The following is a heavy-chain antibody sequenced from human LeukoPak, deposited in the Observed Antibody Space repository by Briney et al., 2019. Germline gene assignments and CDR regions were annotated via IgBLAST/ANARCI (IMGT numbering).Heavy chain of an antibody. CDR3: ARDLYRDSLPVSWFDP. D-gene: IGHD4-11*01. Sequence: ASVKVSCKASGYTFTNYAISWVRQAPGQGLEWMGWITTYNDDTNYGQNFQGRVTMTTDTSTGTAFMELRSLRADDTAVYYCARDLYRDSLPVSWFDPWGQGTLVTVSS. V-gene: IGHV1-18*01. CDR1: GYTFTNYA. J-gene: IGHJ5*02. CDR2: ITTYNDDT.